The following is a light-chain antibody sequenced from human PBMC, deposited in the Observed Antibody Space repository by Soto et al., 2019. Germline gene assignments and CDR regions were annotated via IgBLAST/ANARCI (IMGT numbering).Light chain of an antibody. CDR1: SSDVGGYNY. CDR2: DVT. J-gene: IGLJ2*01. CDR3: CSYAGTYTL. Sequence: QSALTQPRSVSGSPGQSVTISCTGTSSDVGGYNYVSWYQQYSGKAPKLMIYDVTERPSGVPDRFSGSKSGNTASLTISGLQAEDEADYYCCSYAGTYTLFGGGTQLNVL. V-gene: IGLV2-11*01.